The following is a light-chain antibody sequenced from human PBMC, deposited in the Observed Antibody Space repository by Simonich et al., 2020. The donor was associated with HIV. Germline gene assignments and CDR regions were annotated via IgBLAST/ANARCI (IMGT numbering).Light chain of an antibody. CDR3: QQYYSTPLT. CDR1: QGISTY. CDR2: WAS. Sequence: DLQMTQSPSSLSASVGARVTITCRASQGISTYLAWYQQKPGQPPKLLIYWASTRESGVPDRFSGSGSGTDFTLTISSLQAEDVAVYYCQQYYSTPLTFGPGTKVDIK. J-gene: IGKJ3*01. V-gene: IGKV1-27*01.